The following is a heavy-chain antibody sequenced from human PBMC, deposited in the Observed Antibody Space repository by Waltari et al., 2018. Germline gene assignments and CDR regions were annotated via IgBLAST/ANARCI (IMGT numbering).Heavy chain of an antibody. CDR1: GFTFSSYA. V-gene: IGHV3-23*01. D-gene: IGHD6-13*01. J-gene: IGHJ4*02. Sequence: EVQLLESGGGLVQPGGSLRLSCEASGFTFSSYAMTWVRQAPGKGMEWVSSISGPALTTFYADSVKGRFSVSRDNSKNTLYLQINGLRADDTAVYYCAKAGGIAAAEFQFDFWGRGTLVTVSS. CDR2: ISGPALTT. CDR3: AKAGGIAAAEFQFDF.